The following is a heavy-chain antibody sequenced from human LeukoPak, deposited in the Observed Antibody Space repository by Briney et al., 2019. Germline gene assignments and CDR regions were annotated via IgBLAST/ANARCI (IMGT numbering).Heavy chain of an antibody. CDR3: ARRQGCSSTSCPPGY. CDR2: IYPGDSNT. J-gene: IGHJ4*02. V-gene: IGHV5-51*01. CDR1: GYSFTNYW. D-gene: IGHD2-2*01. Sequence: GESLKISCKGSGYSFTNYWIGWVRQMPGKGLEWMGFIYPGDSNTIYSPSFQGQVTMSADKSINTAYLQWSSLKASDTAMYYCARRQGCSSTSCPPGYWGQGTLVTVSP.